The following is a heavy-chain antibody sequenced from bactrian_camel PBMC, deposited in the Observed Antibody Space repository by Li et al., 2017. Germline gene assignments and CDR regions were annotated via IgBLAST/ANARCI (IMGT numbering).Heavy chain of an antibody. Sequence: VQLVESGGGLVQPGGSLRLSCAASGFTFSSYGMSWVRQAPGKGLEWVSSIYSDGTTYYADSVKGRFTISRDNAKSTVYLELNSLKTEDTAMYYCAQVRAPPPWNGYDDWGQGTQVTVS. J-gene: IGHJ4*01. CDR3: AQVRAPPPWNGYDD. CDR1: GFTFSSYG. V-gene: IGHV3S10*01. CDR2: IYSDGTT.